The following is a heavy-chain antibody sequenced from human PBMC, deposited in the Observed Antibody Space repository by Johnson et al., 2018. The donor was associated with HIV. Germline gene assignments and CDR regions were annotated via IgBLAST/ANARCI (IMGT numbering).Heavy chain of an antibody. CDR3: ARDRLWFRELSPADAFDI. CDR1: GFNVSSNY. D-gene: IGHD3-10*01. CDR2: INWNGGST. V-gene: IGHV3-66*03. Sequence: VQLVESGGGLIQPGGSLRLSCAASGFNVSSNYMNWVRQAPGKGLEWVSGINWNGGSTNYADSVKGRFTLSRDNSSNTLYLQMNSLRVEDTAVYSCARDRLWFRELSPADAFDIWGQGTMVTVSS. J-gene: IGHJ3*02.